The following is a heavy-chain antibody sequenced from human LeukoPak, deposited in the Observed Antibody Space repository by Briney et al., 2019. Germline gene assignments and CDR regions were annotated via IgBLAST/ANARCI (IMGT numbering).Heavy chain of an antibody. CDR1: GYTFTSYG. V-gene: IGHV1-18*01. CDR3: ARVVYDFWSGYLKGAFDY. D-gene: IGHD3-3*01. Sequence: ASVKVSCKASGYTFTSYGISWVRQAPGQGLEWMGWISAYNGNTNYAQKLQGRVTMTTDTSTSTAYMELRSLRSDDTAVYYCARVVYDFWSGYLKGAFDYGGQGTLVTVSS. CDR2: ISAYNGNT. J-gene: IGHJ4*02.